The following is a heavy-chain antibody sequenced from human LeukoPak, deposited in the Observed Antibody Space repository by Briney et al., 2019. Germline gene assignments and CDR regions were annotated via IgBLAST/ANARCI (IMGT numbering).Heavy chain of an antibody. J-gene: IGHJ4*02. V-gene: IGHV3-30*02. Sequence: GGSLRLSCAASGFTFSSYGMSWVRQAPGKGLEWVAFIRYDGSNKYYADSVKGRFTISRDNSKNTLYLEMNSLRAEDTAVYYCAKDPSGSYYHLFDYWGQGTLVTVSS. CDR1: GFTFSSYG. CDR2: IRYDGSNK. D-gene: IGHD1-26*01. CDR3: AKDPSGSYYHLFDY.